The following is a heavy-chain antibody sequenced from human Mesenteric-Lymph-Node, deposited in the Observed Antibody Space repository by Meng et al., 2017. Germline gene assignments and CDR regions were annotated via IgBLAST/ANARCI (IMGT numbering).Heavy chain of an antibody. CDR3: ARKRSAYYGSGSYYDPLYWY. D-gene: IGHD3-10*01. CDR2: ISYDGSNK. J-gene: IGHJ4*02. CDR1: GFTFSSYA. V-gene: IGHV3-30*04. Sequence: GGSLRLSCAASGFTFSSYAMHWVRQAPGKGLEWVAVISYDGSNKYYADSVKGRFTISRDNSKNTLYLQMNSLRAEDTAVYYCARKRSAYYGSGSYYDPLYWYWGQGTLVTVSS.